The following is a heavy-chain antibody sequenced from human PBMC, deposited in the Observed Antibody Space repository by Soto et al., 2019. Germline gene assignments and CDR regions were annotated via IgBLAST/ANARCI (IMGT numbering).Heavy chain of an antibody. V-gene: IGHV1-69*06. CDR3: ARSDARDQLLSFDI. CDR2: IIPIFGTA. J-gene: IGHJ3*02. D-gene: IGHD2-2*01. CDR1: GGTFSSYA. Sequence: PVKVSCKASGGTFSSYAISWVRRAPGQGLEWMGGIIPIFGTANYAQKFQGRVTITADKSTSTAYMELSSLRSEDTAVYYCARSDARDQLLSFDIWGQGTMVT.